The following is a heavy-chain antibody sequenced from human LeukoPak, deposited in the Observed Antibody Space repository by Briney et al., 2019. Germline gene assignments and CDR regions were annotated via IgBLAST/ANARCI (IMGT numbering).Heavy chain of an antibody. J-gene: IGHJ4*02. D-gene: IGHD4-23*01. Sequence: PGGSLRLSCAASGFTVSSNYMSWVRQAPGKGLEWVSVIYSGGSTYYADSVKGRFTISRDNAMNSLFLQMNSLRAEDTAVYYCARDVHGGAFDYWGQGTLVTVSS. CDR3: ARDVHGGAFDY. CDR1: GFTVSSNY. V-gene: IGHV3-53*01. CDR2: IYSGGST.